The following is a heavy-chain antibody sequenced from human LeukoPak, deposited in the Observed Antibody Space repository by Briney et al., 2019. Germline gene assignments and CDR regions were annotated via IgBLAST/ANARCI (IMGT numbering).Heavy chain of an antibody. J-gene: IGHJ4*02. Sequence: PSETLSLTCTVSGVSISSSNSYWGWIRQPPGKGLEWIGSIYYSGNTYYNASLKSQVSISIDTSKNQFSLRLTSVTAADTAVYYCARDGEVHSSNWYYFDSWGQGTLVTVSS. V-gene: IGHV4-39*02. CDR2: IYYSGNT. D-gene: IGHD6-13*01. CDR3: ARDGEVHSSNWYYFDS. CDR1: GVSISSSNSY.